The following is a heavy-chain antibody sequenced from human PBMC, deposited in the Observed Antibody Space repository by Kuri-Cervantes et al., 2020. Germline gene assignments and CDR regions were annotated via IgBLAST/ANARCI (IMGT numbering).Heavy chain of an antibody. D-gene: IGHD3-22*01. CDR3: ARDLPDYYDSSGYLDY. V-gene: IGHV3-7*01. CDR2: IKQDGSEK. Sequence: GESLKISCAASGFTFSSYWMSWVRRAPGKGLEWVANIKQDGSEKYYVDSVKGRFTISRDNAKNSLYLQMNSLRAEDTAVYYCARDLPDYYDSSGYLDYWGQGTLVTVSS. CDR1: GFTFSSYW. J-gene: IGHJ4*02.